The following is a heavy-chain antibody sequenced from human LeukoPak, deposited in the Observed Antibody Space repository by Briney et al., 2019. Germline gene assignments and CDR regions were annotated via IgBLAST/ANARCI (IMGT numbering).Heavy chain of an antibody. CDR3: VRENSVDYFRGPFDPFDI. D-gene: IGHD3-10*01. V-gene: IGHV1-2*02. CDR2: INPKSGDT. J-gene: IGHJ3*02. Sequence: ASVMVSCKASGYTFIDYYIHWVRQAPGQGLEWVGWINPKSGDTNYAQKFQDRVTMTRDTSTSTGYMELSSLRSDDTAVYYCVRENSVDYFRGPFDPFDIWGQGTMVTVSS. CDR1: GYTFIDYY.